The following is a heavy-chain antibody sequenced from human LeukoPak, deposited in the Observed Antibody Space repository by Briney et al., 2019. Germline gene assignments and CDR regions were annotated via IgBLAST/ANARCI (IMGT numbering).Heavy chain of an antibody. D-gene: IGHD5-18*01. V-gene: IGHV3-64D*09. J-gene: IGHJ4*02. CDR3: VKVDTAMVFDY. Sequence: GGSLRLSCSASGFTFSSYAIHWVRQAPGKGLEHVSAISSNGGSTYYADSVKGRFTMSRDNSKNTLYLQMSSLRAEDTAVYYCVKVDTAMVFDYWGQGTLVIVSS. CDR1: GFTFSSYA. CDR2: ISSNGGST.